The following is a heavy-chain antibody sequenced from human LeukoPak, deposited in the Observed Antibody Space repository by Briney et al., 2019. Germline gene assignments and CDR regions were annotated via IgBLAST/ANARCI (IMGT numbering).Heavy chain of an antibody. J-gene: IGHJ4*02. Sequence: PGGSLRLSCAASGFTFGSYGMHWVRQAPGKGLEWVTFIRSDGSNKYYADSVKGRFTISRDNSKNTLYLQMNTLIADDTAVYYCARKVRGGTQYYYGSSYYFDYWGQGTLVTVSS. CDR3: ARKVRGGTQYYYGSSYYFDY. CDR1: GFTFGSYG. D-gene: IGHD3-10*01. CDR2: IRSDGSNK. V-gene: IGHV3-30*02.